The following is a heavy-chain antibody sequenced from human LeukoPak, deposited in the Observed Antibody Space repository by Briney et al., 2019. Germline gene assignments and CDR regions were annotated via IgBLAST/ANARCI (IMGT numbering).Heavy chain of an antibody. V-gene: IGHV4-34*01. J-gene: IGHJ4*02. D-gene: IGHD3-22*01. CDR2: INHSGST. CDR1: GGSFSGYY. Sequence: SQTLSLTCAVYGGSFSGYYWSWVRQPPGKGLEWNGEINHSGSTNYNPSLKSRVTISVDTSKNQFSLKLTSVTAADTAVYYCARSFLWYYYDSSGYLGFDYWGQGTLVTVSS. CDR3: ARSFLWYYYDSSGYLGFDY.